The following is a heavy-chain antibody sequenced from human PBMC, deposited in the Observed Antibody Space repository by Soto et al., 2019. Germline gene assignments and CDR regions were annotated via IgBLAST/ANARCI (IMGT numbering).Heavy chain of an antibody. CDR3: GKGRSYYYYYGVDV. V-gene: IGHV3-53*04. D-gene: IGHD1-26*01. CDR1: GFTVSSNY. J-gene: IGHJ6*02. Sequence: GGSLRLSCAASGFTVSSNYMSWVRQAPGKGLEWVSVIYSGGSTYYADSVKGRFTISRHNSKNTLYLQMNSLRAEDTAVYYCGKGRSYYYYYGVDVWGQGTTVTVSS. CDR2: IYSGGST.